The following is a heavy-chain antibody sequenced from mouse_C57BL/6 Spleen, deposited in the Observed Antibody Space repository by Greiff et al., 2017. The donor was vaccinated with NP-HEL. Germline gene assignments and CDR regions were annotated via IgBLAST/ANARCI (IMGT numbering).Heavy chain of an antibody. J-gene: IGHJ2*01. Sequence: QVQLQQSGAELVRPGSSVKLSCKASGYTFTSYWMHWVKQRPIQGLEWIGNIDPSDSETHYNQKFKDKATLTVDKSSSTAYMQLSSLTSEDSAVYYCARSGHYYGSSSLGYWGQGTTLTVSS. CDR2: IDPSDSET. CDR3: ARSGHYYGSSSLGY. D-gene: IGHD1-1*01. CDR1: GYTFTSYW. V-gene: IGHV1-52*01.